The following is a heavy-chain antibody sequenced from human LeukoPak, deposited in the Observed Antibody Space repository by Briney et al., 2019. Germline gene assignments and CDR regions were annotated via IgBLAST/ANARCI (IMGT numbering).Heavy chain of an antibody. J-gene: IGHJ4*02. D-gene: IGHD3-9*01. CDR3: ARGHYDVLAASYKWTPDY. CDR2: ITSSGDYI. CDR1: GFTFRNYY. V-gene: IGHV3-21*01. Sequence: GGSLRLSCAASGFTFRNYYMSWVRQAPGKGLEWVSSITSSGDYIYYADSVKGRFTTSRDNAKNSLSLQLNSLRVEDTAVYYCARGHYDVLAASYKWTPDYWGQGTLVTVSS.